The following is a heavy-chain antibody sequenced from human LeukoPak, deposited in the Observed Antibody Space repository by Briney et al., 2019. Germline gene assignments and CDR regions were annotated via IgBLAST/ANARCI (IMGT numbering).Heavy chain of an antibody. D-gene: IGHD3-22*01. CDR3: AKEAITMIVVVTGFDFDY. J-gene: IGHJ4*02. CDR1: GFTFSSYA. Sequence: PGGSLRLSCAASGFTFSSYAMSWVRQAPGKGLEWVSDINGSGGSTYYADSVKGRFTISRDNSKNTLYLQMNSLRAEDTAVYYCAKEAITMIVVVTGFDFDYWGQGTLVTVSS. V-gene: IGHV3-23*01. CDR2: INGSGGST.